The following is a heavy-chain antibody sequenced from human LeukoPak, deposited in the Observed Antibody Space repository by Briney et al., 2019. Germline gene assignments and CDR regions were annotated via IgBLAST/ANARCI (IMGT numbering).Heavy chain of an antibody. V-gene: IGHV3-48*02. CDR1: GFTFSSSAIWRLA. CDR3: ARTGPAFDY. Sequence: PGGSLRLSCAPSGFTFSSSAIWRLAMNSVRQAPGKGLEWVSYISSSRSAIYYAPTVKGTISISTYNTKFSLYLQMNSLRDADADLYYAARTGPAFDYWGQGTLVTVSS. CDR2: ISSSRSAI. D-gene: IGHD6-25*01. J-gene: IGHJ4*02.